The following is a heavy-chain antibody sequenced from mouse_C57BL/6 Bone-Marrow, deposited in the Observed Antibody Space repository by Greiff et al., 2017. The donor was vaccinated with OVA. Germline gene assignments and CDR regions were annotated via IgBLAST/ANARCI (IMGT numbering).Heavy chain of an antibody. Sequence: EVQLVESEGGLVKPGGSLKLSCAASGFTFSSYAMSWVRQTPEKRLEWVATISDGGSYTYYPDNVKGRFTISRDNAKNNLYLQMSHLKSEDTAMYYCARKDYGIAYWGQGTLVTVSA. V-gene: IGHV5-4*01. CDR1: GFTFSSYA. D-gene: IGHD1-1*01. CDR2: ISDGGSYT. CDR3: ARKDYGIAY. J-gene: IGHJ3*01.